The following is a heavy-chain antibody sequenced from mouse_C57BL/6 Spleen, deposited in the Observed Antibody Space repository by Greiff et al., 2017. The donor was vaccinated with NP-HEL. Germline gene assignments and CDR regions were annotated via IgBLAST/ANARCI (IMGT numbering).Heavy chain of an antibody. D-gene: IGHD1-1*01. J-gene: IGHJ4*01. Sequence: EVQLQQSGTVLARPGASVKMSCKTSGYTFTSYWMHWVKQRPGQGLEWIGAIYPGNSDTSYNQKFKGKAKLTAVTSASTAYMELSSLTNEDSAVYYCTRRFTTVVAPMDYWGQGTSVTVSS. V-gene: IGHV1-5*01. CDR2: IYPGNSDT. CDR3: TRRFTTVVAPMDY. CDR1: GYTFTSYW.